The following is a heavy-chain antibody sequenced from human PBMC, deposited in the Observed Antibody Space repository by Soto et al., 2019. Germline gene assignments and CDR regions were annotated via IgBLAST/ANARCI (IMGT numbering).Heavy chain of an antibody. CDR3: ARDGGTSGYDILDY. Sequence: EVQLVESGGGLVQPGGSLRLSCAASGFTFSSYWMGWVRQAPGKGLEWVGNTNQDGSVKNYVDSVKGRFIISRDNAKNSLYLQMNSLRAEDTAVYYCARDGGTSGYDILDYWGQGTLVTVSS. D-gene: IGHD5-12*01. V-gene: IGHV3-7*01. J-gene: IGHJ4*02. CDR1: GFTFSSYW. CDR2: TNQDGSVK.